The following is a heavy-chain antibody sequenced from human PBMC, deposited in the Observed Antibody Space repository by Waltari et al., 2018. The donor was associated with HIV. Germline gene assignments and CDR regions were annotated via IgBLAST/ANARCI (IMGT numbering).Heavy chain of an antibody. CDR2: IKTKGYGGAT. J-gene: IGHJ4*02. V-gene: IGHV3-15*01. Sequence: EVQLVESGGDLLKPGGCLRLSCAASGFTLNSVWMSWVRQAPGKGMEVVDRIKTKGYGGATDYAAAVKGRFTISRDDSKNTVYLQMNSLKIEDTAVYYCTSEEDYGSGSHFDYWGQGTLVTVSS. CDR3: TSEEDYGSGSHFDY. CDR1: GFTLNSVW. D-gene: IGHD3-10*01.